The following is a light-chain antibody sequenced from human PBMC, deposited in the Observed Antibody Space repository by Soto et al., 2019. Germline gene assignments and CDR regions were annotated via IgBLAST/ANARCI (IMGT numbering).Light chain of an antibody. V-gene: IGKV1-27*01. CDR3: QYYSSGPRT. J-gene: IGKJ1*01. Sequence: DIQMTQSPSSLYASVGDRVTITCRASQGISNYLAWYQQKPGKVPKLLIYAASTLQSGVPSRFIGSRSGTDFTLTISSLQPDDVSTYYCQYYSSGPRTFGQGTNAEIK. CDR1: QGISNY. CDR2: AAS.